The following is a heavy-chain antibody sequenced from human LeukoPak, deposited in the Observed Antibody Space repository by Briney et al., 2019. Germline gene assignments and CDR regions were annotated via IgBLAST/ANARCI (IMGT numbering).Heavy chain of an antibody. CDR2: ISTNGDRT. CDR3: ARGAAISSSGWYDTFDY. CDR1: GFTFSNSA. D-gene: IGHD6-19*01. V-gene: IGHV3-64*02. Sequence: PGGSLRLSCAASGFTFSNSAMYWVRQAPGKGLEFVSVISTNGDRTYYADSVKGRFTISRDNSKNTLYLQMGSLRADDMAVYYCARGAAISSSGWYDTFDYWGQGALVTISS. J-gene: IGHJ4*02.